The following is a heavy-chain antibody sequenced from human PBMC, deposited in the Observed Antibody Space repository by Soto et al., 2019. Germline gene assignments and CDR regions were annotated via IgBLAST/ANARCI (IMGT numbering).Heavy chain of an antibody. V-gene: IGHV3-33*01. CDR3: TRDASRDSSARGWFDP. J-gene: IGHJ5*02. CDR1: GFTFSNHG. Sequence: GGSLRLSCVASGFTFSNHGMHWVRQAPGKGLEWVTVIWYDGTNRFYADSVKGRFTISRDISENTVYLQMDSLRAEDTAVYYCTRDASRDSSARGWFDPWGPGTLVTVSS. CDR2: IWYDGTNR. D-gene: IGHD6-13*01.